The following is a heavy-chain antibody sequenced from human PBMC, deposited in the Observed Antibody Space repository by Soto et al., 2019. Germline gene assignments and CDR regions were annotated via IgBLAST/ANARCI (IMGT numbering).Heavy chain of an antibody. V-gene: IGHV4-34*01. CDR3: ARRRDIVVVPVYYFDY. CDR2: INHSGST. D-gene: IGHD2-2*01. Sequence: SETLSLTCAVYGGSFSGYYWSWIRQPPGKGLEWIGEINHSGSTNYNPSLKSRVTISVDTSKNQFSLKLSSVTAADTAVYYCARRRDIVVVPVYYFDYWGQGTLVTVSS. CDR1: GGSFSGYY. J-gene: IGHJ4*02.